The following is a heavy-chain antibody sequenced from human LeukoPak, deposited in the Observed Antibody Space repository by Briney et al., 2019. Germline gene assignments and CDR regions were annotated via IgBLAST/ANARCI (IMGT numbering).Heavy chain of an antibody. J-gene: IGHJ4*02. V-gene: IGHV4-34*01. CDR2: INHSGST. D-gene: IGHD2-21*02. Sequence: PSETLSLTCAVYGGSFSGYYWSWIRQPPGKGLEWIGEINHSGSTNYNPSLKSRVTISVDTSKNQFSLKLSSVTAADTAVYYCARGKMVTAHYYFDYWGQGTLVTVSS. CDR1: GGSFSGYY. CDR3: ARGKMVTAHYYFDY.